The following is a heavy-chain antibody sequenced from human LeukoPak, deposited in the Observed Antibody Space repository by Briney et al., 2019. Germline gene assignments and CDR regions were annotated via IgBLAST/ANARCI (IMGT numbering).Heavy chain of an antibody. Sequence: PGGSLRLSCAASGFTFSSYAMSWVRQAPGKGLEWVSAISGSGGSTYYADSVKGRFTISRDNSKNTLYLQMNSLRAEDTAVYYCAKAESGSNEAWELARFDYWGQGTLVTVSS. V-gene: IGHV3-23*01. J-gene: IGHJ4*02. D-gene: IGHD1-26*01. CDR3: AKAESGSNEAWELARFDY. CDR1: GFTFSSYA. CDR2: ISGSGGST.